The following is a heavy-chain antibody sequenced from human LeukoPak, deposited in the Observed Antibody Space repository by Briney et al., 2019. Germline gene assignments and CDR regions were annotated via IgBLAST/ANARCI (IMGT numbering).Heavy chain of an antibody. Sequence: PGGSLRLSCAVSGFTFTKFAMMWVRQAPGKGLQWVSSITGDGATYYADSVKGRFTISRDNSKNTLYLQMNSLRAEDTAVYYCAKDRGSITMIVVVPPVGYFDYWGQGTLVTVSS. V-gene: IGHV3-23*01. CDR2: ITGDGAT. CDR1: GFTFTKFA. CDR3: AKDRGSITMIVVVPPVGYFDY. D-gene: IGHD3-22*01. J-gene: IGHJ4*02.